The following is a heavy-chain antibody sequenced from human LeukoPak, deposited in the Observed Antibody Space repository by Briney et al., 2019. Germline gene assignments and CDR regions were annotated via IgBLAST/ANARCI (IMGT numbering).Heavy chain of an antibody. V-gene: IGHV3-7*05. D-gene: IGHD3-10*01. CDR1: GXSFAMYS. J-gene: IGHJ6*02. Sequence: GGSLRLSCAASGXSFAMYSVTWVRQAPGKGLEWVANMNQDGSEKYYVDSVEGRFTISRDNAKTSVYLQMNSLGVEDTAVYYCARDRGPRGYYGMDVWGHGTTVTVSS. CDR2: MNQDGSEK. CDR3: ARDRGPRGYYGMDV.